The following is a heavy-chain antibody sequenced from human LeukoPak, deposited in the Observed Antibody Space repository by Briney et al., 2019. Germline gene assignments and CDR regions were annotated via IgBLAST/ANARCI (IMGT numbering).Heavy chain of an antibody. J-gene: IGHJ4*02. V-gene: IGHV1-2*02. D-gene: IGHD6-19*01. CDR3: ARDMKIAVAGMDY. CDR2: INPNSGGT. CDR1: GYTFSDYY. Sequence: ASVKVSCKASGYTFSDYYMHWVRQAPGQGLEWMGWINPNSGGTKYAQKFQGRVTMTTDTSTSTAYMELRSLRSDDTAVYYCARDMKIAVAGMDYWGQGTLVTVSS.